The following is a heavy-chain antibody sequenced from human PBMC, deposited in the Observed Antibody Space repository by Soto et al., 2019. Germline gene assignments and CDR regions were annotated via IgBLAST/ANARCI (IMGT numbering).Heavy chain of an antibody. J-gene: IGHJ4*02. CDR3: ARQIYDSDTGPNFQYYFDS. CDR2: IDPSDSQT. Sequence: ELHTISGEGSGWRVGVYWITWVRQKPGKGLEWMGRIDPSDSQTYYSPSFRGHVTISVTKSITTVFLQWSSLRASDTAMYYCARQIYDSDTGPNFQYYFDSWGQGTPVTVSS. D-gene: IGHD3-22*01. CDR1: GWRVGVYW. V-gene: IGHV5-10-1*01.